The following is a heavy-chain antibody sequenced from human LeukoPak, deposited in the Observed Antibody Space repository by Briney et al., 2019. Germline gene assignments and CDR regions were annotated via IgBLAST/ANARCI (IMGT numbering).Heavy chain of an antibody. CDR2: TYSGGTT. J-gene: IGHJ4*02. CDR3: ARDQNY. V-gene: IGHV3-66*02. Sequence: GGSLRLSCVASGFTVSTNYMSWVRQAPGKGLEWVSVTYSGGTTYYADSVKGRFTISTDNSQNTRYLQMNSLRPEDTAVYYCARDQNYWGQGTLVTVSS. CDR1: GFTVSTNY.